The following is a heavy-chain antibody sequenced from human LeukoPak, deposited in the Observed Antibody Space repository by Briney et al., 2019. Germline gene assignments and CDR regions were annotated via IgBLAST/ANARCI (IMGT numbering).Heavy chain of an antibody. Sequence: ASVKVSCKASGYTFTSIDIHWVRQAAGQGLEWMGWMDPKSGNTRYAQRFQGRVSMTRDTSINTAYMELSGLRSEDTAMYYCARDDQIQLCLDYWGQGTLVTVSS. D-gene: IGHD5-18*01. J-gene: IGHJ4*02. CDR2: MDPKSGNT. V-gene: IGHV1-8*01. CDR1: GYTFTSID. CDR3: ARDDQIQLCLDY.